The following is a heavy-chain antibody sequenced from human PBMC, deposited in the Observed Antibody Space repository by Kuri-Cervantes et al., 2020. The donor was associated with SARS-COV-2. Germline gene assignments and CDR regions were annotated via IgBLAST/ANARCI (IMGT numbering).Heavy chain of an antibody. J-gene: IGHJ3*02. V-gene: IGHV1-46*01. CDR1: GYTFTSYY. CDR2: INPSGGST. D-gene: IGHD2-2*02. CDR3: ARGGVGYCSSTSCYSFWAFDI. Sequence: ASVKVSCKASGYTFTSYYMHWVRQAPGQGLEWMGIINPSGGSTSYAQKFQGRVTMTRDTSTSTVYMELSSLRSEDTAVYYCARGGVGYCSSTSCYSFWAFDIWGQGTMVTVSS.